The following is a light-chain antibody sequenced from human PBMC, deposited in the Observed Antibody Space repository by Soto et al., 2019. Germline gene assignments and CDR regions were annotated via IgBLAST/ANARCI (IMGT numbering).Light chain of an antibody. J-gene: IGKJ3*01. CDR3: QQYDDPPGPFT. Sequence: DIQMTQSPSSLSASVGDRVTITCQASQDISNSLSWYQQKPGKAPKLLITDAATLEAGVPSRFSGSGSGTDFTFTISSLQPEDVGKYYCQQYDDPPGPFTFGPGTELEIK. CDR1: QDISNS. CDR2: DAA. V-gene: IGKV1-33*01.